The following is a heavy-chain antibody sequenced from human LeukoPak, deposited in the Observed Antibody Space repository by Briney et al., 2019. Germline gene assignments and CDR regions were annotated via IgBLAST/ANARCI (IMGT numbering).Heavy chain of an antibody. CDR3: ARAMTTATTGGLLIDY. CDR2: ISYDGSNK. V-gene: IGHV3-30-3*01. Sequence: PGGSLRLSCAASGFTFSSYAMHWVRQAPGKGLEWVAVISYDGSNKYYADSVKGRFTISRDNSKNTLYPQMNSLRAEDTAVYCCARAMTTATTGGLLIDYWGQGTLVTVSP. J-gene: IGHJ4*02. D-gene: IGHD4-17*01. CDR1: GFTFSSYA.